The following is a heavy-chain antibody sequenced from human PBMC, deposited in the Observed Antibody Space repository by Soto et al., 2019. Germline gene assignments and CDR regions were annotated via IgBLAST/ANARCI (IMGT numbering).Heavy chain of an antibody. J-gene: IGHJ5*02. CDR2: IYYSGST. CDR1: GGSISSSSYY. V-gene: IGHV4-39*01. D-gene: IGHD2-15*01. CDR3: ARGGIVVVVAATASHFGHWFDP. Sequence: PSETLSLTCTVSGGSISSSSYYWGWSRQPPGKGLEWIGSIYYSGSTYYNPSLKSRVTISVDTSKNQFSLKLSSVTAADTAVYYCARGGIVVVVAATASHFGHWFDPWGQGTLVTVSS.